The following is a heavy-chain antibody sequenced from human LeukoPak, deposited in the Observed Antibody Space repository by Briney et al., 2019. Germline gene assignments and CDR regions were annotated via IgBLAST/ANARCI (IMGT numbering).Heavy chain of an antibody. J-gene: IGHJ4*02. CDR2: ISGVNT. CDR3: AKDVCTSPRCLLYSDS. V-gene: IGHV3-23*01. Sequence: GGSLRLSCATSGFAFSNYAMSWFRQAPGKGLEWVSGISGVNTYYADSVKARFTISRDNSKNVLYVQMNRLRVEDTAVYFCAKDVCTSPRCLLYSDSWGQGTLVTVSS. CDR1: GFAFSNYA. D-gene: IGHD2-8*01.